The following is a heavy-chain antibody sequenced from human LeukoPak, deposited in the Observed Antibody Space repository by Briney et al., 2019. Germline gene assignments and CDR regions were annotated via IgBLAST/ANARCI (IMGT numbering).Heavy chain of an antibody. J-gene: IGHJ4*02. V-gene: IGHV3-23*01. CDR2: ISASGSST. CDR1: GLTFSNAW. Sequence: GGSLRLSCAASGLTFSNAWMSCVRQAPGKRLEWVSAISASGSSTYYADSVKGRFTISRDNSKNMLSLQMNSLRAADTAVYYCAKVRSPLFRGGSYCFDFWGQGALVTVSS. D-gene: IGHD1-26*01. CDR3: AKVRSPLFRGGSYCFDF.